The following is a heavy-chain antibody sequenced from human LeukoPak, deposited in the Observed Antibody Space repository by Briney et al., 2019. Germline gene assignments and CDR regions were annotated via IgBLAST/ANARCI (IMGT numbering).Heavy chain of an antibody. CDR3: AKWDRSRYYYGMDV. D-gene: IGHD1-26*01. V-gene: IGHV3-23*01. J-gene: IGHJ6*02. Sequence: GVSLRLSCAASGFTFSNYAMTWVRQAPGKGLEWVSCITTSGSSAYYADSVKGRFTISRDNSKNTLHLQMNTLRAEDTAVYYCAKWDRSRYYYGMDVWGQGTTVIVSS. CDR2: ITTSGSSA. CDR1: GFTFSNYA.